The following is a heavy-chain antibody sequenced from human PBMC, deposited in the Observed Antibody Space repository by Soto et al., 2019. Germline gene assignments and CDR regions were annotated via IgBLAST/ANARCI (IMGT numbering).Heavy chain of an antibody. V-gene: IGHV1-18*04. J-gene: IGHJ6*02. CDR3: VRDRCTTDKCYTHHFDV. D-gene: IGHD2-8*01. Sequence: QVQLVQSGGEVTKPGASVKVSCKSSGYTFTSYGVSWVRQAPGQGLEWLGWISVYTGNTKQAQKFKDRVTLTTEASTSTAYLELRNLRSDDTAVYYCVRDRCTTDKCYTHHFDVWGQGTTVTVSS. CDR1: GYTFTSYG. CDR2: ISVYTGNT.